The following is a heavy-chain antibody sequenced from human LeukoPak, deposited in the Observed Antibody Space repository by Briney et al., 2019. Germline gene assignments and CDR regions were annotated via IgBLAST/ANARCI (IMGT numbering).Heavy chain of an antibody. Sequence: SETLSLICTVPGGSISSNYWSWIRQPPGKGLEWIGYIYTSGSTNYNPSLKSRVTISVDTSKNQFSLKLSSVTAADTAVYYCARHGFRSGSYYFDYWGQGTLVTVSS. J-gene: IGHJ4*02. D-gene: IGHD1-26*01. CDR1: GGSISSNY. V-gene: IGHV4-4*09. CDR2: IYTSGST. CDR3: ARHGFRSGSYYFDY.